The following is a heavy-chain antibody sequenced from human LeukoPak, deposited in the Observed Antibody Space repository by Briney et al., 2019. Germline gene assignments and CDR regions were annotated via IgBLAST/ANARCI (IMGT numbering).Heavy chain of an antibody. D-gene: IGHD1-1*01. CDR2: INPNSGGT. CDR1: GYTFTGYY. V-gene: IGHV1-2*02. CDR3: AREGVDWNHSVYYFDY. J-gene: IGHJ4*02. Sequence: EASVKVSCKASGYTFTGYYMHWVRQAPGQGLEWMGWINPNSGGTNYAQKFQGRVTMTRDTSISTAHMELSRLRSDDTAVYYCAREGVDWNHSVYYFDYWGQGTLVTVSS.